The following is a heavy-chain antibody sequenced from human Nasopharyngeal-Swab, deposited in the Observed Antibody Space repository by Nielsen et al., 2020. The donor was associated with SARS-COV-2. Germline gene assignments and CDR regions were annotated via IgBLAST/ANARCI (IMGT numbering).Heavy chain of an antibody. V-gene: IGHV7-4-1*02. Sequence: WVRQAPGQGLEWMGWINTNTGNPTYAQGFTGRFVFSLDTSVSTAYLQISSLKAEDTAVYYCAYTERWLKGRFDYWGQGTLVTVSS. J-gene: IGHJ4*02. CDR3: AYTERWLKGRFDY. CDR2: INTNTGNP. D-gene: IGHD5-24*01.